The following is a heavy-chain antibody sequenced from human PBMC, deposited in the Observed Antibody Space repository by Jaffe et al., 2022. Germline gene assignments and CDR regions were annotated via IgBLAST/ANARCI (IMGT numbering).Heavy chain of an antibody. CDR1: GFTFSSYW. V-gene: IGHV3-7*05. D-gene: IGHD2-15*01. J-gene: IGHJ4*02. CDR3: ARGRYRGYNILYYFDY. CDR2: IKQDGSEK. Sequence: EVQLVESGGGLVQPGGSLRLSCAASGFTFSSYWMSWVRQAPGKGLEWVANIKQDGSEKYYVDSVKGRFTISRDNAKNSLYLQMNSLRAEDTAVYYCARGRYRGYNILYYFDYWGQGTLVTVSS.